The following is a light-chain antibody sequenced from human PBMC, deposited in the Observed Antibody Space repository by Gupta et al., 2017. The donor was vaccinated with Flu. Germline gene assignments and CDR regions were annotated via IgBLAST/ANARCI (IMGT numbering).Light chain of an antibody. J-gene: IGKJ5*01. CDR2: TAS. CDR3: QQRSNWPPIT. V-gene: IGKV3-11*01. Sequence: ERATFSCRASQKIGTYLAWYQQRPGQAPRLLIYTASNSATGIPARFSGSGSGTDFTLTIISLEPEDFAVYYCQQRSNWPPITVGKGTRLEIK. CDR1: QKIGTY.